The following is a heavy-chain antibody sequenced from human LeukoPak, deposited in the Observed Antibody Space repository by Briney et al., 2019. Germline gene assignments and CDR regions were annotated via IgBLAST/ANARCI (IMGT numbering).Heavy chain of an antibody. J-gene: IGHJ6*04. D-gene: IGHD4-17*01. Sequence: PGGSLRLSCAASGFTFSSYAMSWVRQAPGKGLEWVSAISGSGGSTYYADSVKGRFTISRDNSKNTLYLQMNSLRAEDTAVYYCAEEGLQTVTHGHYYYYYYGMDVWGKGTTVTVSS. CDR2: ISGSGGST. V-gene: IGHV3-23*01. CDR1: GFTFSSYA. CDR3: AEEGLQTVTHGHYYYYYYGMDV.